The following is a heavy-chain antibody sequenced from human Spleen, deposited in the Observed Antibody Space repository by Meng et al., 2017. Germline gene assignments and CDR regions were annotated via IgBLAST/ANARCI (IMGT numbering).Heavy chain of an antibody. CDR3: ARAADSLAAFDI. Sequence: GGSLRLSCAASGFTFSNAWMNWVRQAPGMGVQWVAVIWYDGSNKYYADSVKGRFTISRDNSKNTLYLQMNSLRAEDTAVYYCARAADSLAAFDIWGQGTMVTVSS. D-gene: IGHD2-15*01. J-gene: IGHJ3*02. CDR1: GFTFSNAW. CDR2: IWYDGSNK. V-gene: IGHV3-33*08.